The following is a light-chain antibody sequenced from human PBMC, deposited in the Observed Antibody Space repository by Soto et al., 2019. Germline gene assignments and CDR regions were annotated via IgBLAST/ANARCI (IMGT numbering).Light chain of an antibody. Sequence: QSVLTQPASVSGSPGQSITISCSGTSSDVGGYDSVSWYQQHPGKAPKVMICEVSNRPSGVSNRFSGSKYGNTASLTISGLQAEDEADYYCSSYTSSYTLVFGAGTKVTVL. J-gene: IGLJ1*01. V-gene: IGLV2-14*01. CDR3: SSYTSSYTLV. CDR1: SSDVGGYDS. CDR2: EVS.